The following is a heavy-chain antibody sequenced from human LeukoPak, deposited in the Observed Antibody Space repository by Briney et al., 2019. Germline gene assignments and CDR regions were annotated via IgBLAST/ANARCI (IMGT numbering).Heavy chain of an antibody. V-gene: IGHV3-23*01. CDR3: ATGFSSWYKGVDY. CDR1: GFTFISYA. Sequence: PGGSLRLSCAASGFTFISYAMSWVRQAPGKGLEWVSAISGSSGSTYYADSVKGRFTISRDNSKNTLYLQMNSLRAEDTGVYYCATGFSSWYKGVDYWGQGTLVTVSS. D-gene: IGHD6-13*01. CDR2: ISGSSGST. J-gene: IGHJ4*02.